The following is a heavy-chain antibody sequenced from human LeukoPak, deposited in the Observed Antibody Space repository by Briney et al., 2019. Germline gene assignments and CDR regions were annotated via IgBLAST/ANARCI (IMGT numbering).Heavy chain of an antibody. CDR2: INPSGGST. CDR3: ATRIPPPGYTGFILANYFDY. J-gene: IGHJ4*02. V-gene: IGHV1-46*01. CDR1: GYTFTSYY. Sequence: ASVKVSCKASGYTFTSYYMHWVRQAPGQGLEWMGIINPSGGSTSYAQKFQGRVTMTRDMSTSTVYMELSSLRSEDTAIYYCATRIPPPGYTGFILANYFDYWGQGTLVTVSS. D-gene: IGHD5-12*01.